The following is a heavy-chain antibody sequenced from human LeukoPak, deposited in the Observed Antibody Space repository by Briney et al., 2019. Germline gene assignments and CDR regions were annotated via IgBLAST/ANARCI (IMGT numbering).Heavy chain of an antibody. Sequence: GGSLRLSCAAPGFTFRSYWMSWVRQAPGKGLEWVANIKQDGSEKYYVDSVKGRFTISKDNAKNSVYLQMNSLRAEDTAVYYCARDGGPFDYWGQGTLVTVSS. V-gene: IGHV3-7*01. CDR1: GFTFRSYW. CDR3: ARDGGPFDY. D-gene: IGHD2-15*01. J-gene: IGHJ4*02. CDR2: IKQDGSEK.